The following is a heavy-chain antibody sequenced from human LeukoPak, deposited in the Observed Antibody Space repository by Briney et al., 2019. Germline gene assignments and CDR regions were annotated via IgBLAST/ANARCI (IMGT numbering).Heavy chain of an antibody. CDR2: INHSGGT. CDR3: ARRECSGGSCYFDY. V-gene: IGHV4-34*01. J-gene: IGHJ4*02. CDR1: GGSFSGYY. D-gene: IGHD2-15*01. Sequence: PSETLSLTCAVYGGSFSGYYWIWIRQPPGKGLEGIGEINHSGGTNYNPSLKSRVTISVDTSKNQFSLKLSSVTAADTVVYYCARRECSGGSCYFDYWGQGTLVTVSS.